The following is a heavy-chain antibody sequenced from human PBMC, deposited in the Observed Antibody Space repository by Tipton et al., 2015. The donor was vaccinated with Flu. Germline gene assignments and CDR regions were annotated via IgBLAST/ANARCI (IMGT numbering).Heavy chain of an antibody. CDR1: GFTFSSYE. Sequence: SLRLSCAASGFTFSSYEMNWVRQAPGKGLEWVSYISSSGNTISYADSVRGRFTISRDNTKKSLSLQLNSPGAGDTAIYYCATLTGDDYWGQGILVTVSS. J-gene: IGHJ4*02. V-gene: IGHV3-48*03. CDR3: ATLTGDDY. D-gene: IGHD7-27*01. CDR2: ISSSGNTI.